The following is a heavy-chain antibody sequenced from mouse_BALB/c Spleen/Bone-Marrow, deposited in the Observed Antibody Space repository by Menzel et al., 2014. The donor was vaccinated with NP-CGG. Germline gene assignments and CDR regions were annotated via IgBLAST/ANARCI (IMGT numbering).Heavy chain of an antibody. J-gene: IGHJ3*01. V-gene: IGHV10-1*02. CDR2: IRSKSNNYAT. Sequence: VQLQQSGGGLVQPKGSLKLSCAASGFTFNTYAMNWVRQAPGKGLEWVARIRSKSNNYATYYADSVKDRFTISRDDSQSMLYLQMNNLKTEGTAMYYCVSHGSWFAYWGQGTLVTVSA. CDR3: VSHGSWFAY. CDR1: GFTFNTYA.